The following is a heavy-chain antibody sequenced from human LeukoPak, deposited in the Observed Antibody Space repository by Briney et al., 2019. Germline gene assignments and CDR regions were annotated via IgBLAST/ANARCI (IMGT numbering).Heavy chain of an antibody. V-gene: IGHV1-8*03. CDR3: ASRCSSTSCYGDYYYMDV. Sequence: ASVKVSCKASGYTFTSYDINWVRQATGQGLEWMGWMNPNSGNTGYAQKFQGRVTITRNTSISTAYMELSSLRSEDTPVYYCASRCSSTSCYGDYYYMDVWGKGTTVTVSS. CDR2: MNPNSGNT. D-gene: IGHD2-2*01. CDR1: GYTFTSYD. J-gene: IGHJ6*03.